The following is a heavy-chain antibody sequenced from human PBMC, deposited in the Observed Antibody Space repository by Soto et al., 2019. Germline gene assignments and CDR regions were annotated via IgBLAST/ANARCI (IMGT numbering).Heavy chain of an antibody. J-gene: IGHJ6*02. CDR1: GFTFSSYA. CDR3: AREFRQQWLTHYYYYYGMDV. V-gene: IGHV3-48*03. D-gene: IGHD6-19*01. CDR2: ISSSGSTI. Sequence: VQLLESGGGLVQPGGSLRLSCAASGFTFSSYAMSWVRQAPGKGLEWVSAISSSGSTIYYADSVKGRFTISRDNAKNSLYLQMNSLRAEDTAVYYCAREFRQQWLTHYYYYYGMDVWGQGTTVTVSS.